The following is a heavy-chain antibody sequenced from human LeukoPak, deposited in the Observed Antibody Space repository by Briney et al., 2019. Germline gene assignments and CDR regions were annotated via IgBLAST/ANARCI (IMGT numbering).Heavy chain of an antibody. CDR3: ARGFALDF. CDR1: GDTVSSNSAA. J-gene: IGHJ3*01. V-gene: IGHV6-1*01. Sequence: SQTLSLTCDISGDTVSSNSAAWNWIRQSPSRGLEWLGRTYYRSKWYYDYAVSVKSRITISPDTSKNQYSLQLNSVTADDTAVYYCARGFALDFWGQGTMVTVSS. CDR2: TYYRSKWYY.